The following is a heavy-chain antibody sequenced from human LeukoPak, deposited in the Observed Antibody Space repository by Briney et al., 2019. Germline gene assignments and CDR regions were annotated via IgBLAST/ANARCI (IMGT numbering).Heavy chain of an antibody. V-gene: IGHV1-46*01. J-gene: IGHJ4*02. Sequence: GASVKVSCKASGYTFTSYYMHWVRQAPGQGLEWMGIINPSGGSTSYAQKFQGRVTMTRDTSTSAVYMELSSLRSEDTAVYYCATASPDLTVGVDYWGQGTLVTVSS. D-gene: IGHD4-23*01. CDR2: INPSGGST. CDR3: ATASPDLTVGVDY. CDR1: GYTFTSYY.